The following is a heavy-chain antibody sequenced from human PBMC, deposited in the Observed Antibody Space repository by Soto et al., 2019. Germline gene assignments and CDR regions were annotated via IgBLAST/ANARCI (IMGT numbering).Heavy chain of an antibody. CDR3: AASTFLSGVSGYFHLDF. V-gene: IGHV1-69*06. CDR2: IIPIYDSP. CDR1: GATFNNYA. D-gene: IGHD3-3*01. Sequence: GASVKVSCKASGATFNNYAISWVRQAPGQGLQWMGGIIPIYDSPSYAQGSHNRVTITADRSTSTAHLELNGLTSEDTAVYYCAASTFLSGVSGYFHLDFWGPGTLVSVS. J-gene: IGHJ4*02.